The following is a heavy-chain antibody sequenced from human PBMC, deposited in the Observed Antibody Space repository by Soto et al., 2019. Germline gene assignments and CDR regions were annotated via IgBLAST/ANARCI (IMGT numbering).Heavy chain of an antibody. CDR2: IKSKTDGGTT. Sequence: EVQLVESGGGLVKPGGTLRVSCAVSGITFSNVWMTWVRQAPGKGLEWVGRIKSKTDGGTTDYGAPVRGRFTISRDESKNTLYLQMNILKTEDTAVYYCTTGRFSSSLYFDSWGQGTLVTVSS. D-gene: IGHD6-6*01. V-gene: IGHV3-15*01. J-gene: IGHJ4*02. CDR3: TTGRFSSSLYFDS. CDR1: GITFSNVW.